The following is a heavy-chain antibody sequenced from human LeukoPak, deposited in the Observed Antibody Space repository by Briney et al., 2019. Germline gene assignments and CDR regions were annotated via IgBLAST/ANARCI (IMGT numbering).Heavy chain of an antibody. D-gene: IGHD6-19*01. CDR2: INPNSGGT. J-gene: IGHJ5*01. CDR3: ARDLTEAVAGGWFDS. Sequence: ASVKVSCKASGYTFTGYYMHWVRQAPGQGLEWMGWINPNSGGTNYAQKFQGRVTMTRDTSISTAYMELSRLRSDDTAVYYCARDLTEAVAGGWFDSWGQGTLVTVSS. V-gene: IGHV1-2*02. CDR1: GYTFTGYY.